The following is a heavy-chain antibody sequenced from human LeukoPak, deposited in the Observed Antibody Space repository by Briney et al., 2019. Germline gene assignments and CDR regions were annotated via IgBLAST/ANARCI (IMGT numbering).Heavy chain of an antibody. J-gene: IGHJ4*02. Sequence: SETLSLTCTVSGGSISSYYWSWIRQPPGKGLEWIGYIYYIGSTNYNPSLKSRVTISVDTSKNQFSLKLSSVTAADTAVHYCARAIPLDYWGQGTLVTVSS. V-gene: IGHV4-59*01. CDR2: IYYIGST. D-gene: IGHD2-2*02. CDR3: ARAIPLDY. CDR1: GGSISSYY.